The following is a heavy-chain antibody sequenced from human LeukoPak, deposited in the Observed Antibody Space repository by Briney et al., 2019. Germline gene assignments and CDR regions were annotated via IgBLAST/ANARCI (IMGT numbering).Heavy chain of an antibody. CDR1: GFTFSSHW. V-gene: IGHV3-7*01. CDR2: IKQDGGEK. CDR3: AKGKPSSSSDV. D-gene: IGHD6-13*01. J-gene: IGHJ6*02. Sequence: GGSLRLSCEVSGFTFSSHWMSWVRQAPGKGLEWVANIKQDGGEKHYVDSVKGRFTISRDNAKNSLYLQMNSLRAEDTAVYYCAKGKPSSSSDVWGQGTTVTAPS.